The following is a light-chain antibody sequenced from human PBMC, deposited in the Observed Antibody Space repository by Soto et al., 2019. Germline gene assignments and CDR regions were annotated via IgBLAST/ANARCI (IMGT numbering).Light chain of an antibody. CDR1: KLGEKY. J-gene: IGLJ2*01. V-gene: IGLV3-1*01. Sequence: SYELTQPPSVSVSPGQTASITCSGDKLGEKYGCWYQQKPGQSPMVVIYQNTKRPSGIPERFSGSTSGNTATLTIIGTQAMDEADYYYQAWDSSIAIFGGGTKLTVL. CDR2: QNT. CDR3: QAWDSSIAI.